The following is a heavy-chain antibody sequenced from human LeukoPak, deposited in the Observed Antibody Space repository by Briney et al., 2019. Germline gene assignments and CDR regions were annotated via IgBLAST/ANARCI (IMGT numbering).Heavy chain of an antibody. J-gene: IGHJ4*02. CDR3: ARSRYVPPATVSAAGYDY. CDR1: GGTFSSSA. CDR2: IIPIFGTA. V-gene: IGHV1-69*01. Sequence: SVKVSCKASGGTFSSSAISWVRQAPGQGLEWMGGIIPIFGTANYAQKFQGRVTITADESTSTAYMELSSLRSEDTAVYYCARSRYVPPATVSAAGYDYWGQETLVTVSS. D-gene: IGHD6-13*01.